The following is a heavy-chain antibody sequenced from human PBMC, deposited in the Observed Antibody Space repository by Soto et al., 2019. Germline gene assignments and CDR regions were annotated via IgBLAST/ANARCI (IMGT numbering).Heavy chain of an antibody. CDR3: AKYAHPTYCSGASCYSSYKWFDP. V-gene: IGHV3-23*01. CDR2: ISGSGGST. J-gene: IGHJ5*02. D-gene: IGHD2-15*01. CDR1: GFTFSSYA. Sequence: LRFSCAASGFTFSSYAMSWVRQAPGKGLEWVSAISGSGGSTYYADSVKGRFTISRDNSKNTLYLQMNSLRAEDTAVYYCAKYAHPTYCSGASCYSSYKWFDPWGQGTLVTVSS.